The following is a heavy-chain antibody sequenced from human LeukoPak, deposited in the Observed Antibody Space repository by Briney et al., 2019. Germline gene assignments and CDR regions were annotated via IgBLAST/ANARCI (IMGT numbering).Heavy chain of an antibody. V-gene: IGHV1-69*13. J-gene: IGHJ4*02. Sequence: SVKVSRKASGGTFSSYAISWVRQAPGQGLEWMGGIIPIFGTANYAQKFQGRVTITADESTSTAYMELSSLRSEDTAVYYCARDQYYYDSSGYPALLGYWGQGTLVTVSS. CDR3: ARDQYYYDSSGYPALLGY. CDR2: IIPIFGTA. CDR1: GGTFSSYA. D-gene: IGHD3-22*01.